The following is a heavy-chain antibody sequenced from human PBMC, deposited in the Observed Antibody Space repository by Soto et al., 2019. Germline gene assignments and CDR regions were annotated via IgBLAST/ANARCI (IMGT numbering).Heavy chain of an antibody. CDR2: IYYKGST. Sequence: LSLTCTGAGGAINSYYWNWIGQPPGKGLERSGYIYYKGSTNYNPSLKSRVAVPVDSSKNQFSLKLRSVTAADTAMYYLAKNDNHGSSYHGMDVWGQGTTVTESS. V-gene: IGHV4-59*01. CDR3: AKNDNHGSSYHGMDV. D-gene: IGHD1-1*01. J-gene: IGHJ6*01. CDR1: GGAINSYY.